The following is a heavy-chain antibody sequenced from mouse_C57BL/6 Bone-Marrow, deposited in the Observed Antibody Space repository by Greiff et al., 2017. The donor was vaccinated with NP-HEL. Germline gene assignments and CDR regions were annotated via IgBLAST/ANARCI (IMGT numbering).Heavy chain of an antibody. CDR1: GYTFTSYW. V-gene: IGHV1-72*01. CDR2: IDPNSGGT. Sequence: VKLVESGAELVKPGASVKLSCKASGYTFTSYWMHWVKQRPGRGLEWIGRIDPNSGGTKYNEKFKSKATLTVDKPSSTAYMQLSSLTSEDSAVYYCARERAYYYGSFDYWGQGTTLTVSS. D-gene: IGHD1-1*01. CDR3: ARERAYYYGSFDY. J-gene: IGHJ2*01.